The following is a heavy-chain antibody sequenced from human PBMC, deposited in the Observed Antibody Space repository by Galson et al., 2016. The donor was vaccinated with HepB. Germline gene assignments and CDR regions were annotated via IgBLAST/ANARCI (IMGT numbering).Heavy chain of an antibody. CDR3: ARGDGSGFYYYGMDV. CDR2: IYYSGNM. Sequence: ETLSLTCTVSGDSITSYSWSWIRQPPGKGLEWIGCIYYSGNMNYKSSLRSRAIISVDTSKNQFSLKLSSVTAADTAVYYCARGDGSGFYYYGMDVWGQGTLVTVSS. CDR1: GDSITSYS. V-gene: IGHV4-59*01. D-gene: IGHD3-22*01. J-gene: IGHJ6*02.